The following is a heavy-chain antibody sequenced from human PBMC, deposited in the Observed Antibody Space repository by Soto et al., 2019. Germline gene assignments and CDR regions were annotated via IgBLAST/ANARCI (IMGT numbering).Heavy chain of an antibody. Sequence: GGLLRLSCAASGFSFTNAWMNWVRQAPGKGLEWVGRIKSKTDGGTADYAAPVKGRFTISRDESKNTLYLQMNSLKTEDTDVYYCTTGMSGPKNFWGQGTLVTVSS. J-gene: IGHJ4*02. CDR1: GFSFTNAW. V-gene: IGHV3-15*07. CDR2: IKSKTDGGTA. D-gene: IGHD6-25*01. CDR3: TTGMSGPKNF.